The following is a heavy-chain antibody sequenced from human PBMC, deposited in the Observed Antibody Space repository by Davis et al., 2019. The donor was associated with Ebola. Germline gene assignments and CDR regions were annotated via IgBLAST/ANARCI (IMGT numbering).Heavy chain of an antibody. CDR2: ISGGGVTT. D-gene: IGHD3-10*01. CDR3: AKEKVSGSSYYIDS. V-gene: IGHV3-23*01. Sequence: GGSLRLSCAASGFTFRNYGMNWVRQAPGKGLEWVSGISGGGVTTDYTDSVRGRFTISRDNSKNTLYLQMHSLRGEDTAVYYCAKEKVSGSSYYIDSWGQGTLVTVSS. CDR1: GFTFRNYG. J-gene: IGHJ4*02.